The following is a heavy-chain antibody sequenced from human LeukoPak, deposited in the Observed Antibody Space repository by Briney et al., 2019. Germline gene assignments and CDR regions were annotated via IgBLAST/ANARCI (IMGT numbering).Heavy chain of an antibody. CDR1: GGSINSYY. Sequence: SETLSLTCTVSGGSINSYYWSWIRQPPGKGLEWIGYIYYSGRTNYNPSLKSRVTISVNTSKNQFSLKLSSVTAADTAVYKYGGPDYWGQGTLVTVSS. CDR2: IYYSGRT. V-gene: IGHV4-59*01. J-gene: IGHJ4*02. D-gene: IGHD2-2*01. CDR3: GGPDY.